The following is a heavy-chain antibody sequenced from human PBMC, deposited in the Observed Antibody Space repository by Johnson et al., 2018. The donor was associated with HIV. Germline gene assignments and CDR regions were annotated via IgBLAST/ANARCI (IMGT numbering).Heavy chain of an antibody. D-gene: IGHD2-21*02. Sequence: VQLVESGGGVVQPGRSLRLSCAASGFTFSSHAMHWVRQAPGKGLEWVAFISFDVNDKYYADSVKGRFTISRDNSKNTLYLQMNSLRAEDTAVYYCAKDWDVVVTADDAFDIWGQGTMVTVSS. CDR1: GFTFSSHA. CDR3: AKDWDVVVTADDAFDI. CDR2: ISFDVNDK. J-gene: IGHJ3*02. V-gene: IGHV3-30*04.